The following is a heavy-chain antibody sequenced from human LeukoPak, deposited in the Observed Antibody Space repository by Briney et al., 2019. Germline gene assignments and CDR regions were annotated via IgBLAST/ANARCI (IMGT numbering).Heavy chain of an antibody. CDR3: ATGGLTMVRGVIMHAFDI. Sequence: ASVKVSCKVSGYTLTELSMHWVRQAPGKGLEWMGGFDPEDGETIYAQKFQGRVTMTEDTSTDTAYMELSSLRSEDTAVYYCATGGLTMVRGVIMHAFDIWGQGTMVTVSS. D-gene: IGHD3-10*01. CDR2: FDPEDGET. V-gene: IGHV1-24*01. J-gene: IGHJ3*02. CDR1: GYTLTELS.